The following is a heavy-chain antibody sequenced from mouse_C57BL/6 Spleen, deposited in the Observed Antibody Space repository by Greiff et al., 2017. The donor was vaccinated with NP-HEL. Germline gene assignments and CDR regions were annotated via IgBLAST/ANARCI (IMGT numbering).Heavy chain of an antibody. V-gene: IGHV5-17*01. CDR2: ISRGSSTI. J-gene: IGHJ4*01. CDR3: ARPSMDY. Sequence: EVMLVESGGGLVKPGGSLKLSCAASGFTFSDYGMHWVRQAPEKGLEWVAYISRGSSTIYYADTVKGRFTISRDNANNTLFLQMTSLRSEDAAMYYCARPSMDYWGQGTSVTVSS. CDR1: GFTFSDYG.